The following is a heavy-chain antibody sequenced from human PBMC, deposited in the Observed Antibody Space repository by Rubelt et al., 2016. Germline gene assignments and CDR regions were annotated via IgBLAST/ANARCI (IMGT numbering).Heavy chain of an antibody. CDR3: ARTGGADFWSGYYPYFDY. J-gene: IGHJ4*02. D-gene: IGHD3-3*01. CDR2: IDWDDDK. CDR1: GFSLSTSGMC. V-gene: IGHV2-70*01. Sequence: QVTLRESGPALVKPTQTLTPTCTFSGFSLSTSGMCVSWIRQPPGKALEWLALIDWDDDKYYSTSLKTRLTISKDTSKNQVVLTMTNMDPVDTATYYCARTGGADFWSGYYPYFDYWGQGTLVTVSS.